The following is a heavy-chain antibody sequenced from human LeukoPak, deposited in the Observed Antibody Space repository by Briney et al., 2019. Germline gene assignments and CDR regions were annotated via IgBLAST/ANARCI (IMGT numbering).Heavy chain of an antibody. CDR3: ITPLPYSAQ. D-gene: IGHD2-21*01. Sequence: GGSLRVSCAGSGFTFSNSAMNWVRQAPGKGLEWVGRIKPKTDGETTEYAAPVKDRFSISRDDSKSMMYLQMNSLKTEDTAVYYCITPLPYSAQGGQGTLVTVSS. CDR2: IKPKTDGETT. J-gene: IGHJ4*02. CDR1: GFTFSNSA. V-gene: IGHV3-15*07.